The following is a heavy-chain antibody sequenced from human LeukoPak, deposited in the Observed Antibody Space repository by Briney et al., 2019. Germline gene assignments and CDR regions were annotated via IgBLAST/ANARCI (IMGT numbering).Heavy chain of an antibody. CDR1: GFTFSSYS. J-gene: IGHJ4*02. CDR3: ARGPNYYDSSGYYV. V-gene: IGHV3-21*01. D-gene: IGHD3-22*01. CDR2: ISSSSSYI. Sequence: GGSLRLSCAASGFTFSSYSMNWVRQAPGKGLEWVSSISSSSSYIYYADSVKGRFTISRDNAKNSLYLQMNSLRAEDTAVYYCARGPNYYDSSGYYVWGQGTPVTVSS.